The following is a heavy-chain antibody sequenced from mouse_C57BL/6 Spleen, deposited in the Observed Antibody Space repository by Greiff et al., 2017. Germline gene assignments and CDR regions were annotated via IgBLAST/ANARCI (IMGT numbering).Heavy chain of an antibody. CDR2: ISYDGSN. J-gene: IGHJ2*01. D-gene: IGHD1-1*01. CDR3: ARERGIITTVVATDYFDY. V-gene: IGHV3-6*01. CDR1: GYSITSGYY. Sequence: EVQLQQSGPGLVKPSQSLSLTCSVTGYSITSGYYWNWIRQFPGNKLEWMGYISYDGSNNYNPSLKNRISITRDTSKNQFFLKLNSVTTEDTATYYCARERGIITTVVATDYFDYWGQGTTLTVSS.